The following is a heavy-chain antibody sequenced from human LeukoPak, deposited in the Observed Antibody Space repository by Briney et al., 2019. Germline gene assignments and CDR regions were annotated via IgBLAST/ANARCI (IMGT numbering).Heavy chain of an antibody. D-gene: IGHD4-23*01. V-gene: IGHV3-21*01. CDR2: ISSSSSYI. J-gene: IGHJ4*02. CDR3: ARGGDDYSGNSVDY. Sequence: PGGSLRLSCAASGFTFSSYSMNWVRQAPGKGLEWVSSISSSSSYIYYADSVKGRFTISRDNAKNSLYLQMNSLRVEDTAVYYCARGGDDYSGNSVDYWGQGTLVTVSS. CDR1: GFTFSSYS.